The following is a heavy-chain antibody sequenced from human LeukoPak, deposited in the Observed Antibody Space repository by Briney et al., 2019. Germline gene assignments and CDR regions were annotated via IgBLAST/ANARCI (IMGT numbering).Heavy chain of an antibody. CDR2: ISGSGGST. V-gene: IGHV3-23*01. CDR1: GFTFSSYA. D-gene: IGHD6-6*01. CDR3: AKDRGVTVAARPPHDY. Sequence: GGSLRLSCAASGFTFSSYAMSWVRQAPGKGLEWVSAISGSGGSTYYADSVKGRFTISRDNSKNTLYLQMNSLRAEDTAVYYCAKDRGVTVAARPPHDYWGQGTLVTVSS. J-gene: IGHJ4*02.